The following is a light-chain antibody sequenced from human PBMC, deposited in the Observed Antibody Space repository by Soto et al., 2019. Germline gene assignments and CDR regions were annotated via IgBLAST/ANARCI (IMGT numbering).Light chain of an antibody. Sequence: SVLTQPPSASESPGQSVTISCNGTNSDVGGYNYVSWYQQHPGKAPKLMIYEVSKRPSGVPDRFSGSKSGNTASLTVSGLQAEDEADYYCSSYAGSNKKVFGTGTSHRP. CDR1: NSDVGGYNY. CDR2: EVS. CDR3: SSYAGSNKKV. J-gene: IGLJ1*01. V-gene: IGLV2-8*01.